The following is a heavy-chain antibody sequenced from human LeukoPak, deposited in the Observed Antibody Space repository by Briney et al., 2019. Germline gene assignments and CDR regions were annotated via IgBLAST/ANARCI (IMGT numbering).Heavy chain of an antibody. D-gene: IGHD5-12*01. CDR1: GFTFTTYG. V-gene: IGHV3-23*01. Sequence: GGSLRLSCAASGFTFTTYGMHWVRQAPGKGLEWVSAISGSAGSSYYADSVKGQFTISRDNSKNTLYLQMNSLRAEDTAVYFCVTTSGYINYWGQGTLVTVSS. J-gene: IGHJ4*02. CDR3: VTTSGYINY. CDR2: ISGSAGSS.